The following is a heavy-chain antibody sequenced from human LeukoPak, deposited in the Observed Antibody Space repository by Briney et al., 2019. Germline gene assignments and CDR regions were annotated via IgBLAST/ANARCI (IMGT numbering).Heavy chain of an antibody. Sequence: GRSLRLSCAASGFTFSSYGMHWVRQAPGKGLEWVAVISYDGSNKYYADSVKGRFTISRDNSKNTLYLQMNSLRAEDTAAYYCAKWAAAGTRYYYYGMDVWGQGTTVTVSS. D-gene: IGHD6-13*01. V-gene: IGHV3-30*18. CDR3: AKWAAAGTRYYYYGMDV. CDR2: ISYDGSNK. CDR1: GFTFSSYG. J-gene: IGHJ6*02.